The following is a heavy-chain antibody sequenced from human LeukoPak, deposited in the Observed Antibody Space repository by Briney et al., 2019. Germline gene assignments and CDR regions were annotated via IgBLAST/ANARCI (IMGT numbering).Heavy chain of an antibody. CDR1: GFTFDDYA. V-gene: IGHV3-9*01. J-gene: IGHJ6*03. CDR3: AKDSWIRGRRMWYYMDV. Sequence: PGRSLRLSCAASGFTFDDYAMHWVRQAPGKGLEWVSGVSWDSGSIGYADSVKGRFTISRDNAKTSLYLQMNSLRAEDTALYYCAKDSWIRGRRMWYYMDVWGKGTTVTVSS. CDR2: VSWDSGSI. D-gene: IGHD1-1*01.